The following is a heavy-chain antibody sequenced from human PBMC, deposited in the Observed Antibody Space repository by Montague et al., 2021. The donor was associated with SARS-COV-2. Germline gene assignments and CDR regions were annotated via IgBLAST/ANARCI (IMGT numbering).Heavy chain of an antibody. J-gene: IGHJ3*02. D-gene: IGHD3-10*01. CDR3: ARDTFYYGSETNYVDTFDM. V-gene: IGHV4-59*01. Sequence: SETLSLTCTVSGGSITTNFWSWVRQPPGKGLEWVSYAYYTGRSNSSPSLQSRVFISVDTSKNQVSLKLHSVTAADTAIYYCARDTFYYGSETNYVDTFDMWGRGTMVTVSS. CDR1: GGSITTNF. CDR2: AYYTGRS.